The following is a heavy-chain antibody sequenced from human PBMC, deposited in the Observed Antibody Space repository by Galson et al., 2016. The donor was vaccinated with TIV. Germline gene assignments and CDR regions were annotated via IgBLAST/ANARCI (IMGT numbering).Heavy chain of an antibody. V-gene: IGHV1-69*05. J-gene: IGHJ3*02. CDR2: ILPIFGAA. CDR1: GGTFNIHA. D-gene: IGHD3-16*01. Sequence: PVKVSCKASGGTFNIHAISWVRQAPGQGLEWMGEILPIFGAATYAQKFKGRVTITSDTSARIAYMELSTLTSEDTAMYYCARDRLGAKRAFDIWGQGTLVTVSS. CDR3: ARDRLGAKRAFDI.